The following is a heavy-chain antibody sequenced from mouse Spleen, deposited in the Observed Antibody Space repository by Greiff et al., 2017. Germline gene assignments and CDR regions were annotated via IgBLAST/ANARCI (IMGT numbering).Heavy chain of an antibody. J-gene: IGHJ4*01. V-gene: IGHV1-42*01. CDR2: INPSTGGT. D-gene: IGHD2-2*01. Sequence: VQLQQSGPELVKPGASVKISCKASGYSFTGYYMNWVKQSPEKSLEWIGEINPSTGGTTYNQKFKAKATLTVDKSSSTAYMQLKSLTSEDSAVYYCARRYGYYYAMDYWGQGTSVTVSS. CDR3: ARRYGYYYAMDY. CDR1: GYSFTGYY.